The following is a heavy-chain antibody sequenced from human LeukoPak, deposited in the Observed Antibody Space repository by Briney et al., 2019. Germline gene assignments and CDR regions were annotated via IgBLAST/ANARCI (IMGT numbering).Heavy chain of an antibody. CDR3: AREGVAVAGKGFDYYYGMDI. Sequence: PSETLSLTCTVSGGSISSGGYYWSWIRQHPGKGLEWIGYIYYSGSTYYNPSLKSRVTISVDTSKNQFSLKLSSVTAAATAVYYCAREGVAVAGKGFDYYYGMDIWGQGTTVTVSS. V-gene: IGHV4-31*03. J-gene: IGHJ6*02. CDR1: GGSISSGGYY. D-gene: IGHD6-19*01. CDR2: IYYSGST.